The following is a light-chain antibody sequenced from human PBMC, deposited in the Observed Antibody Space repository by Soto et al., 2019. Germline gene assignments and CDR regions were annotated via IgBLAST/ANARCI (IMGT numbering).Light chain of an antibody. J-gene: IGLJ2*01. CDR3: CAYAGSSTPVV. V-gene: IGLV2-23*02. Sequence: QSALTQPASVCGSPGQSITISCTGTSSDVGSYNLVSWYQHHPGKAPKLMIYDVNKRPSGVSNRLSSSKSGNTASLTISGLQAEEEADYYCCAYAGSSTPVVFGGGTKLTVL. CDR1: SSDVGSYNL. CDR2: DVN.